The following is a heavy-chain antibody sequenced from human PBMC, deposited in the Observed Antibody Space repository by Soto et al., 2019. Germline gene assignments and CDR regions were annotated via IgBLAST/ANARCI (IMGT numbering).Heavy chain of an antibody. Sequence: PGWPLKISREASAFKFSYHDMHWVRQATGKPLEWVEVIRYDGSNKYYADYVSDRFTISRDNSKNTLYLQMNSLRAEDTAVYYGARDIREYYDFWSGYYQKNYYYYGMDVWGQGTTVNVTS. CDR1: AFKFSYHD. CDR2: IRYDGSNK. D-gene: IGHD3-3*01. J-gene: IGHJ6*01. V-gene: IGHV3-33*01. CDR3: ARDIREYYDFWSGYYQKNYYYYGMDV.